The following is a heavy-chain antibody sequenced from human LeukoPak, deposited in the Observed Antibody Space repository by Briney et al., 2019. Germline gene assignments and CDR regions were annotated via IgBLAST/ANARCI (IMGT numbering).Heavy chain of an antibody. J-gene: IGHJ6*02. Sequence: GGSLTLSCAISGFTSTTAWMTWVRQAPGKGLEWVADIRQDGSDKYYVDSVKGRFIISRDNAKKSVSLHMNNLRVEDTAVYYCAQRTIQSGIYGMDVWGQGTTVTVSS. D-gene: IGHD1/OR15-1a*01. CDR2: IRQDGSDK. V-gene: IGHV3-7*01. CDR1: GFTSTTAW. CDR3: AQRTIQSGIYGMDV.